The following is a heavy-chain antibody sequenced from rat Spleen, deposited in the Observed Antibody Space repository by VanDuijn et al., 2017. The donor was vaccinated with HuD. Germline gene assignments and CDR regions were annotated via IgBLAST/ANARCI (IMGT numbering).Heavy chain of an antibody. CDR3: ARMVVITSPFFDN. CDR1: NS. Sequence: NSVSWIRQPPRKGLEWMGVIWSNGGTDYNSAIKPRLSISRDTSKSQIYLKMSTLQTEDTAMYFCARMVVITSPFFDNWGQGVMVTVSS. V-gene: IGHV2-47*01. J-gene: IGHJ2*01. D-gene: IGHD1-12*02. CDR2: IWSNGGT.